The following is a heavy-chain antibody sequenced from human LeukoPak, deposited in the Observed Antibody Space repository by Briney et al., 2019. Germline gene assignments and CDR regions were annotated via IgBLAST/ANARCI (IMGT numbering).Heavy chain of an antibody. CDR1: GYTFTSYA. D-gene: IGHD6-13*01. CDR2: INAGNGNT. Sequence: ASVKVSCKASGYTFTSYAMHWVRQAPGQRLEWMGWINAGNGNTKYSQKFQGRVAITRDTSASTAYMELSSLRSEDTAVYYCARDLPHSSSWFDYWGQGTLVTVSS. V-gene: IGHV1-3*01. J-gene: IGHJ4*02. CDR3: ARDLPHSSSWFDY.